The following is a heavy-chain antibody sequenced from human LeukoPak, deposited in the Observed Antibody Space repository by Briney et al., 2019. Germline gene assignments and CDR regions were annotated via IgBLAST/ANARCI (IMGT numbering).Heavy chain of an antibody. D-gene: IGHD3-3*01. Sequence: PGGSLRLSCAASGFTFSSYAMSWVRQAPGKGLEWVSAISGSGGSTYYADSVKGRFTISRDNSKNTLYLQMNSLRAEDTAVYYCAKAYYDFWSGSYGAFDIWGQGTMVTVSS. V-gene: IGHV3-23*01. CDR1: GFTFSSYA. CDR2: ISGSGGST. J-gene: IGHJ3*02. CDR3: AKAYYDFWSGSYGAFDI.